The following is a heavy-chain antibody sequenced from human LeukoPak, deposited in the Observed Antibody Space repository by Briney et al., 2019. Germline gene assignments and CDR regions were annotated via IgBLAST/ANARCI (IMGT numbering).Heavy chain of an antibody. Sequence: SETLSLTCTVSGGSISSYYWSWIRQPPGKGLEWIGYIYYSGSTNYNPSLKSRVTISVDTSKNQFSLKLSSVTAADTAVYYCARDPPGTDIAVAGTVVAFDIWGQGTMVTVSS. J-gene: IGHJ3*02. D-gene: IGHD6-19*01. V-gene: IGHV4-59*01. CDR1: GGSISSYY. CDR3: ARDPPGTDIAVAGTVVAFDI. CDR2: IYYSGST.